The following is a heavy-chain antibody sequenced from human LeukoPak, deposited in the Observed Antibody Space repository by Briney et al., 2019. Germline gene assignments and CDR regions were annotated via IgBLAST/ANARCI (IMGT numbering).Heavy chain of an antibody. Sequence: SCKASGGTFSSYAMSWVRQAPGKGLEWVSAISGSGGSTYYADSVKGRFTISRDNSKNTLYLQMNSLRAEDTAVYYCAKDGVYNWNDRGGDAFDIWGQGTMVTVSS. V-gene: IGHV3-23*01. CDR1: GGTFSSYA. J-gene: IGHJ3*02. CDR3: AKDGVYNWNDRGGDAFDI. D-gene: IGHD1-20*01. CDR2: ISGSGGST.